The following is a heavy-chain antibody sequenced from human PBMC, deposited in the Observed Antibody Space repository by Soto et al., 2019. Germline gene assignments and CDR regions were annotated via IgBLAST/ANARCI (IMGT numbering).Heavy chain of an antibody. Sequence: SETLSLTCAVSGGSISSSSWWSWVRQPPGKGLEWIGEIYHSGSTNYNPSLKSRVTISVDKSKNQFSLKLSSVTAADTAVYYCARKDSSGYYATFDYWGQGTLVTVSS. V-gene: IGHV4-4*02. J-gene: IGHJ4*02. CDR2: IYHSGST. CDR1: GGSISSSSW. CDR3: ARKDSSGYYATFDY. D-gene: IGHD3-22*01.